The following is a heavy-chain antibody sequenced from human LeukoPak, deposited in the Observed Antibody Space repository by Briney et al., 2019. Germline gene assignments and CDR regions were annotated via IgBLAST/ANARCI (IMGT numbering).Heavy chain of an antibody. CDR2: IYSSGST. CDR3: ARASVRDGNKSYADNIDS. Sequence: PSQTLSLTRTVSGDSISSGNYYWSWIRQPAGKGLEWIGRIYSSGSTNYNPSLKSRVTISVDTSQNQFSLKLSSVTAADTAVYYCARASVRDGNKSYADNIDSWGQGTLVTVSS. V-gene: IGHV4-61*02. J-gene: IGHJ4*02. CDR1: GDSISSGNYY. D-gene: IGHD5-24*01.